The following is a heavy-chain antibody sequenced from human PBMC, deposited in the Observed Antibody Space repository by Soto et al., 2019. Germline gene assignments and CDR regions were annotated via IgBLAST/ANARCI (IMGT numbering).Heavy chain of an antibody. D-gene: IGHD5-12*01. V-gene: IGHV3-33*01. CDR2: IWKDGNNK. CDR1: GFTVSNYG. CDR3: ASGEAWTDEAFDI. J-gene: IGHJ3*02. Sequence: QVQLVESGGGVVQPGQSLRLSCAASGFTVSNYGMHWVRQAPGKGLEWVAVIWKDGNNKYYRDSVKGRFTIARDNSKNTLELQMSSLRGEDTAVYYCASGEAWTDEAFDIWGQGTMVTVSS.